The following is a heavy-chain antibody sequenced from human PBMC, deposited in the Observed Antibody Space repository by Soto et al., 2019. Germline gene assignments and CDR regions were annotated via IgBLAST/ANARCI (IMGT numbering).Heavy chain of an antibody. CDR3: AGNDYDDFGY. Sequence: SETLSLTCAVYGGSFSGYYWSWIRQPPGKGLEWIGEINHSGSTNYNPSLKSRFTISVDTTKNQFSLKLSSVTAADTAVYYCAGNDYDDFGYWGQGTLVTVSS. V-gene: IGHV4-34*01. D-gene: IGHD1-1*01. J-gene: IGHJ4*02. CDR2: INHSGST. CDR1: GGSFSGYY.